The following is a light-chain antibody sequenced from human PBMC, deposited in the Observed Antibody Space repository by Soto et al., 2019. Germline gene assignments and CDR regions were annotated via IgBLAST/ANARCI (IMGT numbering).Light chain of an antibody. Sequence: QSALTQPASVSGSPGQSITISCTGTSSDVGSYKSVSWYQQYPRKAPKLMIYEGSKRPSGVSDRFSGSKSGNTASLTISGLQAEDEADYFCCSYAGGSNVFGAGTKVTVL. CDR1: SSDVGSYKS. J-gene: IGLJ1*01. CDR3: CSYAGGSNV. V-gene: IGLV2-23*03. CDR2: EGS.